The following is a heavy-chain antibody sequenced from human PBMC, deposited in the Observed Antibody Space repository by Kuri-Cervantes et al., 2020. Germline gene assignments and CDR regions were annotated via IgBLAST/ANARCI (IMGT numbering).Heavy chain of an antibody. CDR2: MIPIFGTA. V-gene: IGHV1-69*13. CDR1: GCTFSSYA. CDR3: ATYSSGRYLNAFDI. D-gene: IGHD6-19*01. J-gene: IGHJ3*02. Sequence: SSVNVSCKASGCTFSSYANSWVRQAPGQGLEWMGGMIPIFGTANYAQKFQGRVTITADESTRTAYMELSSLRSEDADVYYCATYSSGRYLNAFDIWGQGTMVTVSS.